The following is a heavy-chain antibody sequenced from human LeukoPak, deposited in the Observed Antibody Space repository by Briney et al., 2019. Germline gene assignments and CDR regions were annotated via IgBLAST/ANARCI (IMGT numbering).Heavy chain of an antibody. CDR3: ARVALTAAGTMWANSHFDY. Sequence: ASVKVSCKASGYTFTGYYMHWVRQAPGQGLERMGWINPNSGGTNYAQKFQGRVTMTRDTSISTAYMELSRLRSDDTAVYYCARVALTAAGTMWANSHFDYWGQGTLVTVSS. D-gene: IGHD6-13*01. CDR1: GYTFTGYY. V-gene: IGHV1-2*02. J-gene: IGHJ4*02. CDR2: INPNSGGT.